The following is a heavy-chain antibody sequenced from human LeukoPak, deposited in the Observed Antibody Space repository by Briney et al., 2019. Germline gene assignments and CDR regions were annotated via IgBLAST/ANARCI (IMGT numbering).Heavy chain of an antibody. CDR1: GGSISSYY. CDR2: IYYSGST. D-gene: IGHD2-2*01. CDR3: AREHCSSTSCYRGQFDY. Sequence: KTSETLSLTCTVSGGSISSYYWSWIRQPPGKGLEWIGYIYYSGSTNYNPSLKSRVTISVDTSKNQFSLKLSSVTAADTAVYYCAREHCSSTSCYRGQFDYWGQGTLVTVSS. V-gene: IGHV4-59*01. J-gene: IGHJ4*02.